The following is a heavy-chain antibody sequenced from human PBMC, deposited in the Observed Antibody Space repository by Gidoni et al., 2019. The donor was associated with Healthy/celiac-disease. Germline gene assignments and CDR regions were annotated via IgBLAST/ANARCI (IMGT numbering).Heavy chain of an antibody. CDR2: IYYSGST. CDR3: ARDGVPYYYYYGMDV. V-gene: IGHV4-59*01. D-gene: IGHD1-1*01. Sequence: QVQLQESGPGLVKPSETLSLTCTVSGGSISSYYWSWIRQPPGKGLEWIGYIYYSGSTNYNPSLKSRVTISVDTSKNQFSLKLSSVTAADTAVYYCARDGVPYYYYYGMDVWGQGTTVTVSS. J-gene: IGHJ6*02. CDR1: GGSISSYY.